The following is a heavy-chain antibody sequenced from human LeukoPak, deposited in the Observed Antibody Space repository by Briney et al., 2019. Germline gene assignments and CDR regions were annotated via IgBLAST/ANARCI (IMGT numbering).Heavy chain of an antibody. D-gene: IGHD1-26*01. J-gene: IGHJ6*02. CDR1: GYTFTSYG. CDR2: ISVCNGNT. Sequence: GASVKVSCKPSGYTFTSYGISWVRQAPGQGLEWMGWISVCNGNTEYAQKLQGRVTLTRDTSTSTIYMELRSLRSDDTAVYYCARGGSTVYNGMDVWGQGTTVTVSS. V-gene: IGHV1-18*01. CDR3: ARGGSTVYNGMDV.